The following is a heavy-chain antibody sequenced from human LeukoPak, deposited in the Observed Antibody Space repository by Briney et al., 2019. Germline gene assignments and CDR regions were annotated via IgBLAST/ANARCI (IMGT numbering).Heavy chain of an antibody. CDR2: IYYSGSP. V-gene: IGHV4-59*08. J-gene: IGHJ4*02. CDR1: GCSSSSHY. CDR3: VRRDNTGWNYFDC. Sequence: PSETLSLTCTVSGCSSSSHYWSWIRQAPGKGLEWFGDIYYSGSPKYNPSLKSRVTISVDTPKNDLSLRLTSVLAADTAIYYCVRRDNTGWNYFDCWGQGILVTVSS. D-gene: IGHD6-19*01.